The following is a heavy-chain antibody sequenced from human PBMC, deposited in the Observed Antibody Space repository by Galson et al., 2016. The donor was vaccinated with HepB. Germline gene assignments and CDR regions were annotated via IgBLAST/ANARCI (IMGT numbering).Heavy chain of an antibody. CDR3: ASLGYCSGGDCYSVD. J-gene: IGHJ1*01. CDR1: GGSLSTRNW. D-gene: IGHD2-15*01. CDR2: IYHTGTT. V-gene: IGHV4-4*02. Sequence: SETLSLTCAVSGGSLSTRNWWSWVRQSPGKGLEWIGEIYHTGTTNYNPSLWSRITMSVDKSKNQFSLILNTVTAADTAVYYCASLGYCSGGDCYSVDGGQGTVVTVYS.